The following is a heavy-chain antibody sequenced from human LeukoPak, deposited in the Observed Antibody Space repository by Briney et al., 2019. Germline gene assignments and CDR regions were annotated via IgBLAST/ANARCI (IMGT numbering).Heavy chain of an antibody. Sequence: EASVKVSCKASGYTFTSYYMHWVRQAPGQGLEWMGIIIAVGGTTSYAQKFQGRVTMTRDTSTSTVYMELSSLRSEDTAVYYCARDHEYYYGSGSYYPGVCDYWGQGTLVTVSS. CDR1: GYTFTSYY. CDR2: IIAVGGTT. D-gene: IGHD3-10*01. J-gene: IGHJ4*02. CDR3: ARDHEYYYGSGSYYPGVCDY. V-gene: IGHV1-46*01.